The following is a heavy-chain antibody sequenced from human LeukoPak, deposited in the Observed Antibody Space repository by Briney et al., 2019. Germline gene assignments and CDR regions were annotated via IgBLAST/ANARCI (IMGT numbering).Heavy chain of an antibody. CDR2: IYYSGST. D-gene: IGHD3-3*01. CDR1: GGSISSTSHY. CDR3: ARGNYDFWSGYSSIDY. J-gene: IGHJ4*02. Sequence: SETLSLTCTVSGGSISSTSHYWGWIRQPPGKGLEWIGSIYYSGSTYYNPSLKSRVTISVDTSKNQFSLKLSSVTAADTAVYYCARGNYDFWSGYSSIDYWGQGTLVTVSS. V-gene: IGHV4-39*07.